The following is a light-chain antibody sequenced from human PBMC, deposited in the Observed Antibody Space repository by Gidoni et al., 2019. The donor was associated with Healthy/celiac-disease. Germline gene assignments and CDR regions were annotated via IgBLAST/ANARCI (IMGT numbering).Light chain of an antibody. V-gene: IGKV3-15*01. CDR1: QSVSSN. CDR2: GAS. Sequence: EIVMTQSPATLSVSPGERATLSCRASQSVSSNLAWYQQKPGQAPRRLIYGASTRATGIPARFSVSGSGTEFTLTISSLQSEDLAVYYCQQYNNWPRLTFGQGTKVEIK. J-gene: IGKJ1*01. CDR3: QQYNNWPRLT.